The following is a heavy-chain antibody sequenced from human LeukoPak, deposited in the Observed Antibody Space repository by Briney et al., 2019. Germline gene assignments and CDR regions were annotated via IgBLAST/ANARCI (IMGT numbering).Heavy chain of an antibody. D-gene: IGHD4-17*01. CDR3: ARAHDYGDYGADDYYYYYMDV. CDR2: ISAYNGNT. Sequence: GASVKVSCKASGYTFTSYGISWVRQAPGQGLEWMGWISAYNGNTNYAQKLQGRVTMTTDTSTSTAYMELSSLRSEDTAVYYCARAHDYGDYGADDYYYYYMDVWGKGTTVTVSS. CDR1: GYTFTSYG. J-gene: IGHJ6*03. V-gene: IGHV1-18*01.